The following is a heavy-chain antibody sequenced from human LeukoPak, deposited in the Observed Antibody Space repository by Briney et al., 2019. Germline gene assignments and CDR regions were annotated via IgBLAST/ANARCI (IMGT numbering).Heavy chain of an antibody. Sequence: ASVKVSCKASGYTFTSYGISWVRQAPGQGLEWMGWISAYNGNTNYAQKLQGRVTMTTDTSTSTAYMELSRLRSNDTAVYYCARETGSRWAFDIWGQGTMVTVSS. CDR3: ARETGSRWAFDI. D-gene: IGHD4-23*01. V-gene: IGHV1-18*01. CDR2: ISAYNGNT. J-gene: IGHJ3*02. CDR1: GYTFTSYG.